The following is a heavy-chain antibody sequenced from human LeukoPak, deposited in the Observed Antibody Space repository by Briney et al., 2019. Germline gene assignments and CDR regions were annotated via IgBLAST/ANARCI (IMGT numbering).Heavy chain of an antibody. V-gene: IGHV3-48*01. D-gene: IGHD1-26*01. CDR2: ISSSSSTI. CDR1: GFPFSIYG. J-gene: IGHJ4*02. CDR3: ARSSGSYRGANY. Sequence: GGSLRLSCAGSGFPFSIYGMNWVRQAPGKGLEWVSYISSSSSTIYYADSVKGRFTISRDNAKNSLYLQMNSLRAEDTAVYYCARSSGSYRGANYWGQGTLVTVSS.